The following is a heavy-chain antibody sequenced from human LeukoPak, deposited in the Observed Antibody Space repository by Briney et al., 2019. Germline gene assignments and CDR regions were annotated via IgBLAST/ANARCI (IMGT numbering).Heavy chain of an antibody. D-gene: IGHD3-22*01. J-gene: IGHJ4*02. V-gene: IGHV3-23*01. CDR2: ISGSGGST. CDR3: AKAEYDSSRSASDY. Sequence: GGSLRLSCAASGFTFSSYAMNWVRQAPGKGLEWVSVISGSGGSTYYADPVKGRFTISRDNSKNTLYLQMNSLRAEDTAVYYCAKAEYDSSRSASDYWGQGTLVTVSS. CDR1: GFTFSSYA.